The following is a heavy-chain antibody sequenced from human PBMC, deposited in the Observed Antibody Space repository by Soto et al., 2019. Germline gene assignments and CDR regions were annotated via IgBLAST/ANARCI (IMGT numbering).Heavy chain of an antibody. D-gene: IGHD6-19*01. J-gene: IGHJ4*02. V-gene: IGHV1-8*01. CDR3: SRGGYSSGN. CDR1: GYTFTSYD. CDR2: MNPNSGNT. Sequence: QVQLVQSGAEVKKPGASVKVSCKASGYTFTSYDINWVRQATGQGLEWMGWMNPNSGNTGYAQKFXXRXTXTSNTSIRTAYMELSSLRSEDTAVYYCSRGGYSSGNWGQGTLDTVSS.